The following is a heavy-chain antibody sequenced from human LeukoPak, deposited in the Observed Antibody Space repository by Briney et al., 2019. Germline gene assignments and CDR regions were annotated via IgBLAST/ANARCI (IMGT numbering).Heavy chain of an antibody. CDR3: TRPLGYCSGGSCFPFDC. V-gene: IGHV3-48*03. CDR2: ISSSGSTI. CDR1: GFTFSSYE. Sequence: PGGSLRLSCAASGFTFSSYEMNWVRQAPGKGLEWVSYISSSGSTIYYADSVKGRFTISRDNAKNSLYLQMNSLRAEGTAVYYCTRPLGYCSGGSCFPFDCWGQGTLVTVSS. D-gene: IGHD2-15*01. J-gene: IGHJ4*02.